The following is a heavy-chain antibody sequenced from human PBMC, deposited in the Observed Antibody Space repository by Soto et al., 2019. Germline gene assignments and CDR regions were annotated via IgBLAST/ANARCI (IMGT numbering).Heavy chain of an antibody. CDR1: GGSISSSSYY. D-gene: IGHD5-12*01. Sequence: SETLSLTCTVSGGSISSSSYYWGWIRQPPGKGLEWIGSIYYSGSTYYNPSLKSRVTISVDTSKNQFSLKLSSVTAADTAVYYCAIHEGDGNVDIVATDYWGQGTLVTVSS. J-gene: IGHJ4*02. V-gene: IGHV4-39*01. CDR3: AIHEGDGNVDIVATDY. CDR2: IYYSGST.